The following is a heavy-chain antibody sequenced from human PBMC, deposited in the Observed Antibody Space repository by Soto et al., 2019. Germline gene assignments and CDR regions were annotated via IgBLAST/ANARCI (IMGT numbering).Heavy chain of an antibody. D-gene: IGHD6-13*01. CDR3: ARRGSSWTTPIDY. Sequence: GESLKISCQGTGYRFSSSWIGWVRQKPGKGLEWLGNVYPSDSDVRYSPAFEGQVTISADKSISTAYLQWSSLKASDTAMYYCARRGSSWTTPIDYWGQGTLVTVSS. J-gene: IGHJ4*02. V-gene: IGHV5-51*01. CDR2: VYPSDSDV. CDR1: GYRFSSSW.